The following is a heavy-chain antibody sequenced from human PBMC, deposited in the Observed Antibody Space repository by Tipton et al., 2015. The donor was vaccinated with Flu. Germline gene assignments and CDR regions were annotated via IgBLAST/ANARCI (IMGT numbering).Heavy chain of an antibody. D-gene: IGHD2-15*01. CDR3: ARSCSGGSCYLRDAFDR. V-gene: IGHV4-38-2*02. CDR2: VYHSGSP. J-gene: IGHJ3*02. CDR1: GYSISSSFY. Sequence: TLSLTCTVSGYSISSSFYWGWIRQPPGKGLEWVGSVYHSGSPYSNPSLKSQVTLSIDTSKNQFSLKLNSVTAADAAVYYCARSCSGGSCYLRDAFDRWGQGTMVTVSS.